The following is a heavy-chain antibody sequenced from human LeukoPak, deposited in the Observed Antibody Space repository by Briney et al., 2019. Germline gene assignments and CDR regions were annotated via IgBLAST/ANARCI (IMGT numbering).Heavy chain of an antibody. D-gene: IGHD2-2*01. V-gene: IGHV3-30-3*01. CDR2: MSYDGSNK. CDR3: AREGSSYQLFNWFDP. J-gene: IGHJ5*02. CDR1: RFTFSNYA. Sequence: GGSLRLSCAASRFTFSNYAMHWVRQAPGKGLEWVAVMSYDGSNKYYADSVKGRFTISRDNSKNTLYLQMNSLRAEDTALYYCAREGSSYQLFNWFDPWGQGTLVTVSS.